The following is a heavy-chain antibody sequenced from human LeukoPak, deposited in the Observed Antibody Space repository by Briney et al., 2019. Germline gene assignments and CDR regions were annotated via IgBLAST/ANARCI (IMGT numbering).Heavy chain of an antibody. J-gene: IGHJ4*02. CDR1: GFTFSSYS. CDR3: ARAGRYFDWLARGGADY. D-gene: IGHD3-9*01. CDR2: ISSSSSYI. Sequence: GGSLRLSCAAFGFTFSSYSMNWVRQAPGKGLEWVSSISSSSSYIYYADSVKGRFTISRDNAKNSLYLQMNSLRAEDTAVYYCARAGRYFDWLARGGADYWGQGTLVTVSS. V-gene: IGHV3-21*01.